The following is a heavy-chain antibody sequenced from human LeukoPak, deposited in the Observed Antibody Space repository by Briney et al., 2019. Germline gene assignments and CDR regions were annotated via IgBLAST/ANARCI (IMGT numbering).Heavy chain of an antibody. D-gene: IGHD3-3*01. J-gene: IGHJ5*02. CDR3: ARALAYYDFWSGTNWFDP. CDR2: IYYSGST. Sequence: SETLSLTCTVSGGSISSYYWSWIRQPPGKGLEWIGYIYYSGSTNYNPSLKSRVTISVDTSKNQFSLKLSSVTAADTAVYYCARALAYYDFWSGTNWFDPWGQGTMVTVSS. CDR1: GGSISSYY. V-gene: IGHV4-59*01.